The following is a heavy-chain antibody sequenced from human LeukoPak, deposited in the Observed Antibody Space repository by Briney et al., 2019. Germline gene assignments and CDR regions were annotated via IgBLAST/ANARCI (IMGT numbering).Heavy chain of an antibody. J-gene: IGHJ4*02. D-gene: IGHD3-10*01. CDR2: ISSSSSTI. V-gene: IGHV3-48*01. CDR3: ARDLDTMVRGAVDY. CDR1: GFTFSSYS. Sequence: PGGSLRLSCAASGFTFSSYSMNWVRQAPGKGLEWVSYISSSSSTIYYADSVKGRFTISRDNAKNSLYLQMNSLRAEDTAVYYCARDLDTMVRGAVDYWGQGTLVTVSS.